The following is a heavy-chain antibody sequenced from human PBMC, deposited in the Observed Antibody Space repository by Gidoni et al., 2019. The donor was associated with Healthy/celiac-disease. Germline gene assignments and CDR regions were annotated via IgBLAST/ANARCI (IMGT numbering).Heavy chain of an antibody. D-gene: IGHD3-3*01. V-gene: IGHV3-15*01. J-gene: IGHJ4*02. CDR2: IKSKTDGGTT. Sequence: EVQLVESGGGLVKPGGSLRLSCAASGFTFSNAWMSWVRQAPGKGLEWVGRIKSKTDGGTTDYAAPVKGRFTISRDDSKNTLYLQMNSLKTEDTAVYYCTTFNTIFGVVTSPSDYWGQGTLVTVSS. CDR3: TTFNTIFGVVTSPSDY. CDR1: GFTFSNAW.